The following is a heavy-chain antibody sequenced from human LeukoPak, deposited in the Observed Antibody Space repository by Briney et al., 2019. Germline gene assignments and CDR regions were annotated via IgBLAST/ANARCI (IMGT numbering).Heavy chain of an antibody. CDR1: GFTFSSSA. V-gene: IGHV3-23*01. Sequence: GGSLRLSCAASGFTFSSSAMSWVRQAPGKGLEWVSAISNNGGYTYYADSVQGRFTISRDNSKSTLCLQMNSLRTEDTAVYYCARKTGVTGEAFDYWGQGTLVTVSS. CDR3: ARKTGVTGEAFDY. D-gene: IGHD7-27*01. CDR2: ISNNGGYT. J-gene: IGHJ4*02.